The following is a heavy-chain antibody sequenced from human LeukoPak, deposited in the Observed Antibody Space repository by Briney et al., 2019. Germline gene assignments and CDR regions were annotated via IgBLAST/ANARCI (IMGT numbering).Heavy chain of an antibody. CDR3: AKDLLRYYYDSSGPAFDI. J-gene: IGHJ3*02. D-gene: IGHD3-22*01. V-gene: IGHV3-23*01. Sequence: GGSLRLSCAASGFSFSSYGMHWVRQAPGRGLEWVSVISDSGGETSYADSGKGRFTISRDNSKNTLYLQMNSLRAEDTAVYYCAKDLLRYYYDSSGPAFDIWGQGTMVTVSS. CDR1: GFSFSSYG. CDR2: ISDSGGET.